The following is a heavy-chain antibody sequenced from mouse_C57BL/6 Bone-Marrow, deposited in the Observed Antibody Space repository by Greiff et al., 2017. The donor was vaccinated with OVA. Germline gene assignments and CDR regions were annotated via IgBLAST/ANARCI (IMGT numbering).Heavy chain of an antibody. J-gene: IGHJ4*01. Sequence: EVQLQQSGAELVRPGASVKLSCTASGFNIKDDYMHWVKQRPEQGLEWIGWIDPENGDPEYASKFQGKAPITADTSSNTAYLQLSSLTSEDTAVYYCTTTRYYGSYAMDYWGQGTSVTVSS. CDR1: GFNIKDDY. CDR2: IDPENGDP. D-gene: IGHD1-1*01. V-gene: IGHV14-4*01. CDR3: TTTRYYGSYAMDY.